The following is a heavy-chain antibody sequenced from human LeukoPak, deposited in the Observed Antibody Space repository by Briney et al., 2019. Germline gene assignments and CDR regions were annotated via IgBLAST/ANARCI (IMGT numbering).Heavy chain of an antibody. J-gene: IGHJ4*02. CDR1: GGTFSSYV. CDR3: ATPGPEYSSSWYPFDY. D-gene: IGHD6-13*01. CDR2: IIPIFSTA. V-gene: IGHV1-69*06. Sequence: ASVKVSCKASGGTFSSYVISWVRQAPGQGLEWMGGIIPIFSTANYAQKFQGRVTITADKSTSTAYMELSSLRSEDTAVYYCATPGPEYSSSWYPFDYWGQGTLVTVSS.